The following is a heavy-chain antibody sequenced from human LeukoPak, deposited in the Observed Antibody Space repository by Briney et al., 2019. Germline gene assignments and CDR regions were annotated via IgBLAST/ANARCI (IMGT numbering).Heavy chain of an antibody. Sequence: PSETLSLTCTVSAYSVSDGWVWGMIRQPPGKGLEWIGSIYHSGTTYYNPSLKSRVTMSVGTSNNQFSLKLTSVTAADTAMYYCSRLSHVAGAPKVSWFDPWGQGTLVTVSS. CDR3: SRLSHVAGAPKVSWFDP. D-gene: IGHD1-26*01. J-gene: IGHJ5*02. CDR1: AYSVSDGWV. CDR2: IYHSGTT. V-gene: IGHV4-38-2*02.